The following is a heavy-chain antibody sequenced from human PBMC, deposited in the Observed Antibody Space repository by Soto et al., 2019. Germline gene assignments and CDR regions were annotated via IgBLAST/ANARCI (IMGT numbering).Heavy chain of an antibody. D-gene: IGHD1-26*01. V-gene: IGHV4-4*07. Sequence: QVQLQESGPGLVKPSETLSLTCTVSGDSMTKYYWSWIRQPAGKGLEWIGRIYTSGSTNYNPCLKSRVTMSIDTSNKHFSLNLKSVTAADTAMYYCARTVGAAYYFDFWGQGALVTVSS. CDR2: IYTSGST. CDR1: GDSMTKYY. CDR3: ARTVGAAYYFDF. J-gene: IGHJ4*02.